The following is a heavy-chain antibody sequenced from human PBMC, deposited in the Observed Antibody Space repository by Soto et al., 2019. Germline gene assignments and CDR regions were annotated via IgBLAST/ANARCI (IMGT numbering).Heavy chain of an antibody. D-gene: IGHD5-18*01. J-gene: IGHJ5*01. CDR1: GFTFSSYA. CDR3: AKDHREWIQLSWFDS. CDR2: ISGSDGGT. V-gene: IGHV3-23*01. Sequence: EVQLLESGGGLVQPGGSLRLSCAASGFTFSSYAMIWVRQAPGKGLEWVSGISGSDGGTYYADSVKGRFTISRDNSKNPLYLQMNSLRAEDTAVYYCAKDHREWIQLSWFDSWGQGTPVTVSS.